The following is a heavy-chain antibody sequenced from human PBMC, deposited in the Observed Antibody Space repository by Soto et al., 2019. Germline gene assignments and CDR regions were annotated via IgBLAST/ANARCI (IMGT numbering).Heavy chain of an antibody. J-gene: IGHJ5*02. CDR1: GYAFTSYD. V-gene: IGHV1-8*01. Sequence: QVQLVQSGAGVKRPGASVNVSCKASGYAFTSYDIQWVGQATGQGLEWMGWMNPNSGNTGYAQKFQGRVTMTSNTSISTAYMELSSLRSEDTAVYYCARESVGWFDPWGQGTLVTVSS. CDR2: MNPNSGNT. CDR3: ARESVGWFDP. D-gene: IGHD1-26*01.